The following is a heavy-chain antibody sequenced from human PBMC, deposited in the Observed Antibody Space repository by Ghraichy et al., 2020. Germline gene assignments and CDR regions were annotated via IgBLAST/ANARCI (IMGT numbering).Heavy chain of an antibody. CDR2: IYGSGST. CDR1: GGSLTSYY. V-gene: IGHV4-59*01. D-gene: IGHD1-26*01. CDR3: ARYSGNYRRPNFDY. J-gene: IGHJ4*02. Sequence: SETLSLTCNVSGGSLTSYYWSWLRQPPVKGLEWIGYIYGSGSTNYNSSLKTRVTMSVDTSKNQFSLNLSSVTAADTAVYYCARYSGNYRRPNFDYWGQGTLVTVS.